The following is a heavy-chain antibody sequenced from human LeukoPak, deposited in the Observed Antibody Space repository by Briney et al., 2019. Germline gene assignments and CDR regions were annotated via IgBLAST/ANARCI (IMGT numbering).Heavy chain of an antibody. V-gene: IGHV3-53*01. CDR2: IYSGGST. CDR1: GFTVSSNY. J-gene: IGHJ3*02. CDR3: AKIMVREDDALDI. Sequence: PGGSLRLSCAASGFTVSSNYMSWVRQAPGKGLEWVSSIYSGGSTYYADSVKGRFTISRDNSKNTLYLQMHSLTAEDTALYYCAKIMVREDDALDIWGQGTMVTVSS. D-gene: IGHD3-10*01.